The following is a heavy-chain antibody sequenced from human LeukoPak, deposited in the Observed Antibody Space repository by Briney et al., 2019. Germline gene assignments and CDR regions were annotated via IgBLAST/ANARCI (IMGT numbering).Heavy chain of an antibody. D-gene: IGHD2-15*01. Sequence: SGGSLRLSCAASGFTVSNNYMNWVRQAPGKGLEWVSIIYSGGDTYYADSVKGRFTISRDNSKKTLYLQMNSLTAEDTAVYYCAKDSCSGGSCYEDYWGQGTLVTVSP. CDR3: AKDSCSGGSCYEDY. V-gene: IGHV3-53*01. CDR1: GFTVSNNY. CDR2: IYSGGDT. J-gene: IGHJ4*02.